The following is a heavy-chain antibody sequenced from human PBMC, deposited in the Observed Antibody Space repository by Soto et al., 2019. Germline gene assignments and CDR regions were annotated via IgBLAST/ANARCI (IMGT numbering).Heavy chain of an antibody. Sequence: EVQLVESGGGLVQPGGSLRLSCAASGFTFSNYWIHWVRQTPGEGLVWVSRIKGDVITTNYADSVKGRFTISRDNAKNTVFLQMNSLRAEDTAVYYCARGAFGAYYLDSWGQGTLVIVS. D-gene: IGHD3-3*01. CDR3: ARGAFGAYYLDS. CDR1: GFTFSNYW. V-gene: IGHV3-74*01. J-gene: IGHJ4*02. CDR2: IKGDVITT.